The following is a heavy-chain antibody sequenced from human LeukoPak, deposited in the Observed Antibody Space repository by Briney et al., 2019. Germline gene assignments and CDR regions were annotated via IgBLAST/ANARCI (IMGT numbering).Heavy chain of an antibody. D-gene: IGHD3-22*01. CDR2: ISSSSSTI. Sequence: GGSLRLSCAASGFTFSSYSMNWVRQAPGKGLEWVSYISSSSSTIYYADSVKGRFTISRDNAKNSLYLQMNSLRDEDTAVYYCARGYYYDSSALTPTDYWGQGTLVTASS. V-gene: IGHV3-48*02. J-gene: IGHJ4*02. CDR1: GFTFSSYS. CDR3: ARGYYYDSSALTPTDY.